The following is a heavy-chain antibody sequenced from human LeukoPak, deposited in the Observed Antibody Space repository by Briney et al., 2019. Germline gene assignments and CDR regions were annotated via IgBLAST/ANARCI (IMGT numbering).Heavy chain of an antibody. D-gene: IGHD6-13*01. CDR2: INQSGSI. J-gene: IGHJ3*02. V-gene: IGHV4-34*01. Sequence: PSETLSLTCAVYGASFSGYYSSWIRQPPGKGLEWIGEINQSGSINYNPRPKSQVTISVDTSQNQFSLNLSSVTAADPAVYYCASNPSSSWCRGAFDIWGQGTMVTVSS. CDR1: GASFSGYY. CDR3: ASNPSSSWCRGAFDI.